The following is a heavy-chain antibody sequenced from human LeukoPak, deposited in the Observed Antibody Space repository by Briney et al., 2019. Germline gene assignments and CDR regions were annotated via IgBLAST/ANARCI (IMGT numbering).Heavy chain of an antibody. CDR1: GFTFSSYG. CDR3: AKDVYYDYVWGSYRYTGFFDY. D-gene: IGHD3-16*02. CDR2: ISYNGRNK. Sequence: PGGSLRLSCAASGFTFSSYGMHWVRQAPGKGLEWVAVISYNGRNKYYADSVKGRFTISRDNSKNTLYLQMNSLRAEETAVYYCAKDVYYDYVWGSYRYTGFFDYWGQGTLVTVSS. V-gene: IGHV3-30*18. J-gene: IGHJ4*02.